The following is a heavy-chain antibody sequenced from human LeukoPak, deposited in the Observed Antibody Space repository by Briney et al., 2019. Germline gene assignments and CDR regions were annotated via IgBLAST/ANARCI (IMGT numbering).Heavy chain of an antibody. Sequence: ASVKVSCKASGYTFTGYYMHWVRQAPGQGLEWMGWINPNSGGTNYAQKFQGRVTMTRDTSISTAYMELSRLRSDDTAVYYCARAKQGSSSWTNTFDYWGQGALVTVSS. CDR2: INPNSGGT. J-gene: IGHJ4*02. CDR1: GYTFTGYY. CDR3: ARAKQGSSSWTNTFDY. V-gene: IGHV1-2*02. D-gene: IGHD6-13*01.